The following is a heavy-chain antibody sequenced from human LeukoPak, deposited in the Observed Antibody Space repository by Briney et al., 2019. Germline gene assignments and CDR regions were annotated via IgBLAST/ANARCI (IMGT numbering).Heavy chain of an antibody. J-gene: IGHJ5*02. Sequence: GASVKVSCKASGYTFTSYAMHWVRQAPGQRLEWMGWINAGNGNTKYSQEFQGRVTITRDTSASTAYMELRSLRSDDTAVYYCARAGYSSSWYPPLGNWFDPWGQGTLVTVSS. CDR3: ARAGYSSSWYPPLGNWFDP. D-gene: IGHD6-13*01. CDR2: INAGNGNT. CDR1: GYTFTSYA. V-gene: IGHV1-3*01.